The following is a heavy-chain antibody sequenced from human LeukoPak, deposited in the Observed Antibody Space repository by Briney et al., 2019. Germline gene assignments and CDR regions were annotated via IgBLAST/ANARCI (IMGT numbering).Heavy chain of an antibody. CDR2: ISSSSSYM. Sequence: GGSLRLSCAASGFTFSSYSMNWVRQAPGKGLEWVSSISSSSSYMYYADSVKGRFTISRDNAENSLYLQMNSLRAEDTAVYYWARDSGDSGFFEYWGQGTLVTVSS. J-gene: IGHJ4*02. CDR1: GFTFSSYS. CDR3: ARDSGDSGFFEY. V-gene: IGHV3-21*01. D-gene: IGHD2-21*02.